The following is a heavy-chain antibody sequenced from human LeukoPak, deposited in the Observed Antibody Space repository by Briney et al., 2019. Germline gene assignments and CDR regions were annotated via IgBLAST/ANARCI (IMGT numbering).Heavy chain of an antibody. CDR3: ARVPSGDYDFWSGYGRSGGSTSV. CDR1: GFTFSSYA. Sequence: GRSLRLSCAASGFTFSSYAMHWVRQAPGKGLEWVAVISYDGSNKYYADSVKGRFTISRDNSKNTLYLQMNSLRAEDTAVYYCARVPSGDYDFWSGYGRSGGSTSVWGQGTTVTVSS. J-gene: IGHJ6*02. D-gene: IGHD3-3*01. V-gene: IGHV3-30-3*01. CDR2: ISYDGSNK.